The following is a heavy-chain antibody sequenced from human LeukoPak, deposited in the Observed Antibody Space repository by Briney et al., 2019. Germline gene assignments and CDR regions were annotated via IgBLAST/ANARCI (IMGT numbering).Heavy chain of an antibody. CDR1: GFTFSSYW. Sequence: GGSLRLSCAASGFTFSSYWMSWVRQAPGEGLEWVADIKQDGSEKYYVDSVKGRFTISRDNAKNSLYLQMNSLRAEDTAVYYCARESSGWTSDIWGQGTMVTVSS. D-gene: IGHD6-19*01. CDR2: IKQDGSEK. V-gene: IGHV3-7*01. CDR3: ARESSGWTSDI. J-gene: IGHJ3*02.